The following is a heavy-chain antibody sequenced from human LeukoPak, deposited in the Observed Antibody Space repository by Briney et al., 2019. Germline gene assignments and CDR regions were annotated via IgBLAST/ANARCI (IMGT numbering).Heavy chain of an antibody. CDR3: AKDCRDYGDYGVEVNWFDP. V-gene: IGHV3-33*06. CDR1: GFTFSSYG. CDR2: IWYDGSNK. D-gene: IGHD4-17*01. J-gene: IGHJ5*02. Sequence: PGGSLRLSCAASGFTFSSYGMHWVRQAPGKGLEWVAVIWYDGSNKYYADSVKGRFTISRDNSKNTLYLQMNSLRAEDTAVYYCAKDCRDYGDYGVEVNWFDPWGQGTLVTVSS.